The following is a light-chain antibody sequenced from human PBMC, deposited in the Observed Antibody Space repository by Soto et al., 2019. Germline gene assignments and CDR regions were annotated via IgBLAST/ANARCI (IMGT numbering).Light chain of an antibody. CDR1: QSISNW. Sequence: DIQMTQSPSPLSAYVGDRVTITCRASQSISNWLAWYQQKPGKAPKLLIYKASTLESGVPSRFSGSGSGTEFTLTSSSLQPDDFATYYCQHYNSYSPWTFGQGTKLEIK. CDR3: QHYNSYSPWT. J-gene: IGKJ2*02. CDR2: KAS. V-gene: IGKV1-5*03.